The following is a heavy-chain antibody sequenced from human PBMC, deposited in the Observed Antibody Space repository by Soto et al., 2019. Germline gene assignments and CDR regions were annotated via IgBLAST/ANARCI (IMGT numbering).Heavy chain of an antibody. CDR3: AKGGNIAVVVADYGMDV. J-gene: IGHJ6*02. D-gene: IGHD2-15*01. V-gene: IGHV1-3*01. CDR1: GYSFSNYP. CDR2: INAGNGNT. Sequence: ASVKVSCKSSGYSFSNYPIHWVRQAPGQRLEWMGWINAGNGNTKYPQKFQGRVTITRDTSASTAYMELSSLRSEDTAVYYCAKGGNIAVVVADYGMDVWGQGTTVTVSS.